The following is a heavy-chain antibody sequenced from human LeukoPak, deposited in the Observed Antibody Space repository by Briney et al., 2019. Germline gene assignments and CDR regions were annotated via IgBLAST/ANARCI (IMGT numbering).Heavy chain of an antibody. CDR3: ARDPHYYDSSGYYRFDY. CDR2: ISSSSSYI. CDR1: GFTFSSYS. D-gene: IGHD3-22*01. V-gene: IGHV3-21*01. J-gene: IGHJ4*02. Sequence: PGGSLRLSCAASGFTFSSYSMNWVRQAPGKGLEWVSSISSSSSYIYYADSVKGRFTISRDNTKNSLYLQMNSLRAEDTAMYYCARDPHYYDSSGYYRFDYWGQGTLVTVSS.